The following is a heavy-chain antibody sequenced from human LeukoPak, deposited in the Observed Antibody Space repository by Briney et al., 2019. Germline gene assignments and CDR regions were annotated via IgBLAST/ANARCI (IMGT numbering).Heavy chain of an antibody. CDR1: GGSISSYY. D-gene: IGHD6-13*01. J-gene: IGHJ4*02. CDR3: ARGGPSIAAAVGVDY. CDR2: IYYSGST. V-gene: IGHV4-59*12. Sequence: SETLSLTCTVSGGSISSYYCSWIRQPPGKGLEWIGYIYYSGSTNYNPSLKSRVTISVDTSKNQFSLKLSSVTAADTAVYYCARGGPSIAAAVGVDYWGQGTLVTVSS.